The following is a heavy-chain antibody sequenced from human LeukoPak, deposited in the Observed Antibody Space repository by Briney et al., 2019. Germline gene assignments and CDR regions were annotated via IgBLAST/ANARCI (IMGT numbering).Heavy chain of an antibody. D-gene: IGHD2-8*02. CDR2: ISSSSSYI. V-gene: IGHV3-21*01. CDR1: GFTFRSYS. CDR3: ARRNTGGVYPYYYYYMDV. J-gene: IGHJ6*03. Sequence: GVSLRLSCAASGFTFRSYSMNWVRQALGKGLEWVSSISSSSSYIYYADSVKGRFTISRDNAKNSLYLQMNSLRAEDTAVYYCARRNTGGVYPYYYYYMDVWGKGTTVTVSS.